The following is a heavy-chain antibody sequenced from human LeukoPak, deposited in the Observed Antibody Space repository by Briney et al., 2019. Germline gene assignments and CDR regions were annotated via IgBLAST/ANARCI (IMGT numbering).Heavy chain of an antibody. CDR1: GYTFGNYG. Sequence: ASVKVSCKTSGYTFGNYGITWERQAPGQGLEWMGWISVHDGHTNCAEKFQGRVTMTADTSTNTAYMELTSLTTDDTAVYYCARYGCNSLACYEDYWGQGTLVTVPS. CDR3: ARYGCNSLACYEDY. J-gene: IGHJ4*02. D-gene: IGHD2-15*01. V-gene: IGHV1-18*01. CDR2: ISVHDGHT.